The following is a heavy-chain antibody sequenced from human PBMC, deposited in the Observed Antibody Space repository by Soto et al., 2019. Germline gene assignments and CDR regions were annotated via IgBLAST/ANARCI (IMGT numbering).Heavy chain of an antibody. V-gene: IGHV1-69*01. CDR3: ARDPPRDAYCGGDCYSNYFDY. D-gene: IGHD2-21*02. Sequence: QVQLVQSGAEVKKPGSSVKVSCKASGGTFSSYAISWVRQAPGQGLEWMGGIIPIFGTANYAQKFQGRVTITAAESTSTAYMELSSLRSEDTAVYYCARDPPRDAYCGGDCYSNYFDYWGQGTLVTVSS. J-gene: IGHJ4*02. CDR1: GGTFSSYA. CDR2: IIPIFGTA.